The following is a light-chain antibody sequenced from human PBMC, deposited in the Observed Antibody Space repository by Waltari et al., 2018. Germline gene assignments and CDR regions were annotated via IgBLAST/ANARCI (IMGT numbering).Light chain of an antibody. CDR2: DAS. Sequence: EIVLTQSPATLSLSPGERATLSCRASQSVSSYLAWFQQNPGQAPRLLIFDASNRATGIPARFSGSGSGTDFTLTISSLEPEDFAVYFCLQRSDWPPTFGQGTRLEIK. V-gene: IGKV3-11*01. J-gene: IGKJ5*01. CDR1: QSVSSY. CDR3: LQRSDWPPT.